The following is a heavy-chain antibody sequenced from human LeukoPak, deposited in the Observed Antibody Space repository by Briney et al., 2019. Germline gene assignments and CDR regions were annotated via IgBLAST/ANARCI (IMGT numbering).Heavy chain of an antibody. CDR2: ISGSGGST. CDR3: ARDSSGWYRGYFDY. D-gene: IGHD6-19*01. Sequence: SGGSLRLSCAASGFTFSGYAMTWVRQAPGKRLEWVSAISGSGGSTYYADSVKGRFTISRDNSKNTVYLHMNSLRAEDTAVYYCARDSSGWYRGYFDYWGQGTLVTVSS. CDR1: GFTFSGYA. V-gene: IGHV3-23*01. J-gene: IGHJ4*02.